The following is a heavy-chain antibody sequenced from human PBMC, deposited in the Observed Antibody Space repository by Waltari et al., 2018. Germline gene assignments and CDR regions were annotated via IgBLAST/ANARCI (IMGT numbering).Heavy chain of an antibody. Sequence: QVQLQESGPGLVKPSDTLSLTCAVSGYSISSGYYWGWIRQPPGKGLEWIGSIYHSGSTYYNPSLKSRVTISVDTSKNQFSLKLSSVTAADTAVYYCARHGSGSYRDYWGQGTLVTVSS. D-gene: IGHD3-10*01. CDR1: GYSISSGYY. V-gene: IGHV4-38-2*01. CDR2: IYHSGST. CDR3: ARHGSGSYRDY. J-gene: IGHJ4*02.